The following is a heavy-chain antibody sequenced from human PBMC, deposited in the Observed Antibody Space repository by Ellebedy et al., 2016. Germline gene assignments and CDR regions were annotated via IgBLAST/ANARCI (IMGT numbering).Heavy chain of an antibody. J-gene: IGHJ4*02. D-gene: IGHD3-22*01. CDR2: IFSDGNT. Sequence: GGSLRLSCAASGFTVSTNYMKWVRQAPGKGLEWVSAIFSDGNTYYADSVKGRFTISRDNSKNTLYLQMNSLRAEDTAVYYCAKSYDNGGYLLRYFDTWGQGTLVTVSS. CDR3: AKSYDNGGYLLRYFDT. V-gene: IGHV3-53*01. CDR1: GFTVSTNY.